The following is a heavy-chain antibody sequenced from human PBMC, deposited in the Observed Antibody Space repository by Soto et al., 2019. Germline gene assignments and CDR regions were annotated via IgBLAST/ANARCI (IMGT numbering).Heavy chain of an antibody. D-gene: IGHD2-2*01. J-gene: IGHJ4*02. CDR1: GFTFSDYG. CDR2: IWSDGNMK. V-gene: IGHV3-33*01. Sequence: QVHLVESGGGVVRPGRSLILSCEASGFTFSDYGLHWVRQAPGKGLEWVGGIWSDGNMKLYGDSVKGRFIISRDNSKNTLYLQMSSLRVEDTAVYYCVRGYPEVDFDFWGQGTLATVSS. CDR3: VRGYPEVDFDF.